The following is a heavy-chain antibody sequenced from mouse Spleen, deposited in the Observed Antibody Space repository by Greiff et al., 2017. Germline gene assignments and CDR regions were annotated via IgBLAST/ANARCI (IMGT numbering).Heavy chain of an antibody. CDR3: ARHENDYDVGAMDY. J-gene: IGHJ4*01. D-gene: IGHD2-4*01. CDR2: ISSGGSYT. CDR1: GFTFSSYA. Sequence: EVQVVESGGGLVKPGGSLKLSCAASGFTFSSYAMSWVRQTPEKRLEWVATISSGGSYTYYPDSVKGRFTISRDNAKNTLYLQMSSLRSEDTAMYYCARHENDYDVGAMDYWGQGTSVTVSS. V-gene: IGHV5-9-3*01.